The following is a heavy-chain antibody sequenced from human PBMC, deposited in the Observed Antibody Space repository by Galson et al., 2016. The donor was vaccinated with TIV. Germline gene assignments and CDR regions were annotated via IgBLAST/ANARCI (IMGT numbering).Heavy chain of an antibody. CDR2: ISRSGLSK. Sequence: SLRLSCAAPGFRFSACYMNWIRQAPGEGLEWVSYISRSGLSKYYVDSVKGRFTISRDNAKNSLYLQMNSLRAEDTAVYYCARSLHFMHHRFVPWGHGTLVIVSS. J-gene: IGHJ5*02. CDR3: ARSLHFMHHRFVP. CDR1: GFRFSACY. V-gene: IGHV3-11*01.